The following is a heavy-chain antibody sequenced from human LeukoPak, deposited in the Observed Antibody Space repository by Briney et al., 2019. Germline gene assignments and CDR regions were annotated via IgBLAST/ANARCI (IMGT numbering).Heavy chain of an antibody. CDR1: GGSISSYY. V-gene: IGHV4-59*01. D-gene: IGHD5-18*01. J-gene: IGHJ6*02. CDR3: ARDSKVGHVDTAMSYYYYYGMDV. CDR2: IYYSGST. Sequence: PSETLSLTCTVSGGSISSYYWSWIRQPPRKGLEWIGYIYYSGSTNYNPSLKSRVTISVDTSKNQFSLKLSSVTAADTAVYYCARDSKVGHVDTAMSYYYYYGMDVWGQGTTVTVSS.